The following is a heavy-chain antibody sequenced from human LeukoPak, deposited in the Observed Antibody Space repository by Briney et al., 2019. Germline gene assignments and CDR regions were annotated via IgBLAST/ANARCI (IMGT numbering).Heavy chain of an antibody. V-gene: IGHV4-39*01. CDR1: GGSISSSSYY. J-gene: IGHJ4*02. CDR3: ARQGYGDFSSRPFDY. CDR2: IYYSGST. D-gene: IGHD4-17*01. Sequence: SETLSLTCTVSGGSISSSSYYWGWIRQPPGKGLEWIGSIYYSGSTYYNPSLKSRVSLSVDTSKEQFSLKLRSVTAADTAVYYCARQGYGDFSSRPFDYWGQGTLVTVSS.